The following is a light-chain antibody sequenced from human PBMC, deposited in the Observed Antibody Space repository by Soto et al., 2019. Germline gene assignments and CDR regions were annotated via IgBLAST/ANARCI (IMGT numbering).Light chain of an antibody. CDR3: LQDYTYPWT. Sequence: AIQMTQSPSSLSASVGDRVTITCRASQGIRNDLGWYQQKPGKAPKLLIYAASSLQSGVPSRFSGSGSGTDLTLTISRLQPEDFATYYCLQDYTYPWTFGQGTKVEIK. J-gene: IGKJ1*01. CDR1: QGIRND. CDR2: AAS. V-gene: IGKV1-6*01.